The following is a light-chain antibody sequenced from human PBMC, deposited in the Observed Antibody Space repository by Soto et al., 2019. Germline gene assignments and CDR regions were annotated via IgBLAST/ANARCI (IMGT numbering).Light chain of an antibody. J-gene: IGKJ4*01. CDR3: QQRSNWPPI. CDR1: QSVSSY. V-gene: IGKV3-11*01. CDR2: DAS. Sequence: EFVLTQSPGTLSLSPGERATLSCRASQSVSSYLAWYQQKPGQAPRLLIYDASNRATGIPARFSGSGSGTDFTLTISSLEPEDFAVYYCQQRSNWPPIFGGGTKVDIK.